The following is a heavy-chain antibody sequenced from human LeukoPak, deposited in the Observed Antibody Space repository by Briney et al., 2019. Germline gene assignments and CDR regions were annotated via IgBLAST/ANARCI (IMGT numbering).Heavy chain of an antibody. V-gene: IGHV3-7*01. J-gene: IGHJ4*02. CDR3: ARLSALGYDFWSGYHGYYFDY. CDR2: IKQDGGEK. Sequence: GGSLRLSCAASGFTFSSYWMSWVRQAPGKGLEWVANIKQDGGEKYYVDSVKGRFTISRDNAKNSLYLQMNSLRAEDTAVYYCARLSALGYDFWSGYHGYYFDYWGQGTLVTVSS. CDR1: GFTFSSYW. D-gene: IGHD3-3*01.